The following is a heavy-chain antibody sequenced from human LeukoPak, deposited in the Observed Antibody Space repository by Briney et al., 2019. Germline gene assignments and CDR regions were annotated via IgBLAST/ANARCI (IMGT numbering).Heavy chain of an antibody. CDR3: ATVRRYGSGRIDY. J-gene: IGHJ4*02. Sequence: PSQTLSLTCTVSGGSISSGDYYWSWIRQRPGKGLEWIGYIYYSGSTYYNPSLKSRVTISVDTSKNQFSLKLSSVTAADTAVYYCATVRRYGSGRIDYWGQGTLVTVSS. CDR1: GGSISSGDYY. V-gene: IGHV4-30-4*01. CDR2: IYYSGST. D-gene: IGHD3-10*01.